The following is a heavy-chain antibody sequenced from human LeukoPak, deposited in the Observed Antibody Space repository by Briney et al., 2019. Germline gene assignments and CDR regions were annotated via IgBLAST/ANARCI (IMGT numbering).Heavy chain of an antibody. J-gene: IGHJ4*02. CDR3: AYQWGSAVRGDSDY. CDR2: ILYSGST. V-gene: IGHV4-59*08. D-gene: IGHD3-10*01. Sequence: SETLSLTCNVSGGSISGYYWSWIREPPGKGLGYSGNILYSGSTNYNPSLKSRVTISVDTSKNQFSLKLSSVTAADTAAYYCAYQWGSAVRGDSDYCGQGTLVTVSS. CDR1: GGSISGYY.